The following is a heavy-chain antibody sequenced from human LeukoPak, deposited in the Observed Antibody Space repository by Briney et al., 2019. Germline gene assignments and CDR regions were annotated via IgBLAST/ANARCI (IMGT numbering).Heavy chain of an antibody. D-gene: IGHD5-18*01. CDR2: IYWDDDK. CDR1: GFSLSTSGVA. J-gene: IGHJ3*02. V-gene: IGHV2-5*02. Sequence: SGPTLVNPTQTLTLTCTFSGFSLSTSGVAVGWIRQPPGKALEWLALIYWDDDKRYSPSLKSRLSITKDTSKNQVVLTMTNMDPVDTATYYCAHSEDTALVHDAFNIWGQGTMVTVSS. CDR3: AHSEDTALVHDAFNI.